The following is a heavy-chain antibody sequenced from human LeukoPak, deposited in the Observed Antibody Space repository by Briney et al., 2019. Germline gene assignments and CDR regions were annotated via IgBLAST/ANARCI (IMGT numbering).Heavy chain of an antibody. D-gene: IGHD2/OR15-2a*01. CDR1: GFHLGSYG. Sequence: GGPLRLSYAPSGFHLGSYGIQGLRDAPGGGREEVAFIRYGGSHQFHADSVRGRFTISRDNPKNTLYLQMNSLRGEDTAVYFCARDSGTWFYLQDWGQGTLVTVSS. V-gene: IGHV3-33*04. CDR3: ARDSGTWFYLQD. J-gene: IGHJ1*01. CDR2: IRYGGSHQ.